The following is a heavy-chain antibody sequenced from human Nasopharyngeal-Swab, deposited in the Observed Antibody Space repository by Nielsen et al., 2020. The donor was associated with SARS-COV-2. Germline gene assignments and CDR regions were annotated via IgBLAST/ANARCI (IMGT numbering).Heavy chain of an antibody. Sequence: VRQAPGKGLEWVAVISYDGSNKYYADSVKGRSTISRDNSKNTLYLQMNSLRAEDTAVYYCAKGGYSGYDPLGMDVWGQGTTVTVSS. CDR2: ISYDGSNK. D-gene: IGHD5-12*01. CDR3: AKGGYSGYDPLGMDV. J-gene: IGHJ6*02. V-gene: IGHV3-30*18.